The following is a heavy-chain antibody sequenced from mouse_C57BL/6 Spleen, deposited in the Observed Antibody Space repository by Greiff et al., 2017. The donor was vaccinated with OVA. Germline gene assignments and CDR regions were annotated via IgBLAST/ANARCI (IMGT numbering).Heavy chain of an antibody. CDR3: ARAGYYGSSYDV. CDR2: IHPNSGST. J-gene: IGHJ1*03. D-gene: IGHD1-1*01. Sequence: QVQLKQSGAELVTPGASVTLSCKASGYTFTSSWMHWLKQRPGQGLAWIGMIHPNSGSTNYNEKFKSKATLTVDKSSSTAYMQLSSLTSEDSAVYYCARAGYYGSSYDVWGTGTTVTVSS. V-gene: IGHV1-64*01. CDR1: GYTFTSSW.